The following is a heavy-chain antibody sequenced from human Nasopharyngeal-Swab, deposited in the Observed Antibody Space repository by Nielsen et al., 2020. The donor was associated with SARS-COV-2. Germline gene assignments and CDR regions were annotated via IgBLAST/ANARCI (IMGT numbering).Heavy chain of an antibody. V-gene: IGHV4-59*08. CDR1: GGATRSYY. Sequence: LRLACTHCGGATRSYYWSWIRQPPAKRLQRIGYLYYSGSTNYNPSLKSRVPISVDTSKNQPSRKLSSVTAADTAVYYCARHANYDYVWGSYRPHDAFDIWGQGARVTVSS. CDR2: LYYSGST. D-gene: IGHD3-16*02. J-gene: IGHJ3*02. CDR3: ARHANYDYVWGSYRPHDAFDI.